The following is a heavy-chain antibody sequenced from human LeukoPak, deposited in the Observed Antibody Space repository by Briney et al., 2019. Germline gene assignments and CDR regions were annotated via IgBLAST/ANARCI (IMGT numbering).Heavy chain of an antibody. CDR2: IYCSGST. CDR3: ASERGFSGSHHFDY. D-gene: IGHD1-26*01. Sequence: SEALPLTCTVSGGSISSSKYYWGGLRQPPGTGLEGVESIYCSGSTYYNASPKRRLTISVDTSKNQLSAKLSPVTAGHTAVYFCASERGFSGSHHFDYWGQGTLVTVSS. V-gene: IGHV4-39*07. CDR1: GGSISSSKYY. J-gene: IGHJ4*02.